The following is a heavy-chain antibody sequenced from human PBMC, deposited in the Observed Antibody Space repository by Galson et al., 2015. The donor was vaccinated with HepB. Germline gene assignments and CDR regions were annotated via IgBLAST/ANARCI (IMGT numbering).Heavy chain of an antibody. CDR2: IYYSGST. Sequence: QVQLQESGPGLVKASETLSLTCTVSGGSISSSSYYWGWIRQPPGKGLEWIGSIYYSGSTYYNPSLKSRVTISVDTSKNQFSLKLSSVTAADTAVYYCARDMRVPFDYWGQGTLVTVSS. J-gene: IGHJ4*02. CDR3: ARDMRVPFDY. D-gene: IGHD1-1*01. CDR1: GGSISSSSYY. V-gene: IGHV4-39*07.